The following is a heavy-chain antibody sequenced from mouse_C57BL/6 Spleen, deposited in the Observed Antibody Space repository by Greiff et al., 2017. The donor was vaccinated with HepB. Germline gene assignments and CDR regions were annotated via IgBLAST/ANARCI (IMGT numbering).Heavy chain of an antibody. V-gene: IGHV1-5*01. CDR1: GYTFTSYW. J-gene: IGHJ3*01. CDR2: IYPGNSDT. CDR3: TRGEDYYCSSFAY. D-gene: IGHD1-1*01. Sequence: VQLQQSGTVLARPGASVKMSCKTSGYTFTSYWMHWVKQGPGQGLEWIGAIYPGNSDTGYNQKFKGKAKLTAVTSASTAYMELSSLTNEDSAVYYCTRGEDYYCSSFAYWGQGTLVTVSA.